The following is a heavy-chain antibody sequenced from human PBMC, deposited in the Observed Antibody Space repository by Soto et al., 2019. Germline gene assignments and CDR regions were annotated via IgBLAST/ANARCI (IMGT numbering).Heavy chain of an antibody. CDR1: GGSISSSSYY. CDR2: IYYSGST. V-gene: IGHV4-39*01. CDR3: ARRPSGGSCYDD. D-gene: IGHD2-15*01. Sequence: SEILSLTCTVSGGSISSSSYYWGWIRQPPGKGLEWIGSIYYSGSTYYNPSLKSRVTISVDTSKNQFSLKLSSVTAADTAVYYCARRPSGGSCYDDWGQGTLVTVSS. J-gene: IGHJ4*02.